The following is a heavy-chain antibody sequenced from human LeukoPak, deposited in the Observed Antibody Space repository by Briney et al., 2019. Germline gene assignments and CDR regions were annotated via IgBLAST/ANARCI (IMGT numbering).Heavy chain of an antibody. CDR3: ARLVGTPGGFDY. Sequence: SETLSLTCTVSGGSISSYYWSWIRQPPGKGLEWIGYIYYSGSTNYSPSLKSRVTISVDTSKNQFSLKLSSVTAADTAVYYCARLVGTPGGFDYWGQGTLVTVSS. J-gene: IGHJ4*02. D-gene: IGHD1-26*01. CDR1: GGSISSYY. CDR2: IYYSGST. V-gene: IGHV4-59*08.